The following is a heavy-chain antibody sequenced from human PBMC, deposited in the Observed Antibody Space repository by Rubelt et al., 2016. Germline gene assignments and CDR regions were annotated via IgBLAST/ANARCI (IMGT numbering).Heavy chain of an antibody. J-gene: IGHJ4*02. Sequence: EVQVVESGGGLVQPGGSLRLSCAMSGFTSSRYWMTWIRQAPGKGLEWLASMKEDGSGENYVDSVKGRFTMSRDNAKNSLFLQMDRLRVEDTAVYYCARDGGWGQGTLVTVSA. V-gene: IGHV3-7*01. CDR3: ARDGG. CDR1: GFTSSRYW. CDR2: MKEDGSGE. D-gene: IGHD3-3*01.